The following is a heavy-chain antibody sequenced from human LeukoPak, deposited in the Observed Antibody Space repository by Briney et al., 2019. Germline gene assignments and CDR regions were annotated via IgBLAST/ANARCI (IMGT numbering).Heavy chain of an antibody. CDR1: GFNFDDYG. V-gene: IGHV3-20*04. CDR2: IHWNGGST. Sequence: GGSLRLSCAASGFNFDDYGMSWVRQASGKGLEWVSGIHWNGGSTGYADSVKGRFTISRDNAKNSLYLQMNSLRAEDTAVYYCARVLSKVTAILDYWGQGTLVTVSS. D-gene: IGHD2-21*02. CDR3: ARVLSKVTAILDY. J-gene: IGHJ4*02.